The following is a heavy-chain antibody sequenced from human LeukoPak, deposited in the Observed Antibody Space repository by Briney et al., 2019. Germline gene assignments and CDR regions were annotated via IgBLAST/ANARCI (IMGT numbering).Heavy chain of an antibody. CDR1: GFTFDDYA. CDR3: AKYDCSSTSCHSTDY. D-gene: IGHD2-2*01. V-gene: IGHV3-23*01. J-gene: IGHJ4*02. CDR2: ISGSGGST. Sequence: QPGGSLRLSCAASGFTFDDYAMHWVRQAPGKGLEWVSAISGSGGSTYYADSVKGRFTISRDNSKNTLYLQMNSLRAEDTAVYYCAKYDCSSTSCHSTDYWGQGTLVTVSS.